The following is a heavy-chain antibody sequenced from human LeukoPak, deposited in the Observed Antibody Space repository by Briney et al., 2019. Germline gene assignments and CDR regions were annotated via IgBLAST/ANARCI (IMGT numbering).Heavy chain of an antibody. Sequence: GESLKISCKGSGYRFTNYWIGWVRQMPGKGLEWMGIIYPGDSDARYRPSFQGQVTISADKSISTAYLQWSSLKASDAAMYYCARLHGLGSFFGYWGQGTLLTVSS. V-gene: IGHV5-51*01. J-gene: IGHJ4*02. CDR3: ARLHGLGSFFGY. D-gene: IGHD3-10*01. CDR1: GYRFTNYW. CDR2: IYPGDSDA.